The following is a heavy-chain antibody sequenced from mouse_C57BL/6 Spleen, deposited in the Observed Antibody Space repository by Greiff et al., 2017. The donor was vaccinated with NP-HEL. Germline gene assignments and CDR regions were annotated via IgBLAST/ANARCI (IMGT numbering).Heavy chain of an antibody. J-gene: IGHJ3*01. CDR1: GYTFTSYW. Sequence: QVQLKQPGAELVRPGSSVKLSCKASGYTFTSYWMDWVKQRPGQGLEWIGNIYPSDSETHYNQKFKDKATLTVDKSSSTAYMQLSSLTSEDSAVYYCARGGFITTDGGFAYWGQGTLVTVSA. D-gene: IGHD1-1*01. CDR2: IYPSDSET. CDR3: ARGGFITTDGGFAY. V-gene: IGHV1-61*01.